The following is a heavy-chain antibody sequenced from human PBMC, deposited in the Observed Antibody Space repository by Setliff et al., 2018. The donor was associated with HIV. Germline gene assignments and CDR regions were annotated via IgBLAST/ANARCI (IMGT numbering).Heavy chain of an antibody. J-gene: IGHJ3*02. CDR3: ARKTGGHAFDI. CDR2: IYPGDSGT. CDR1: GYSFTSYW. V-gene: IGHV5-51*01. Sequence: GESLKISCQGSGYSFTSYWIGWVRQMPGKGLEWMGIIYPGDSGTRYSPSLQGQVTISADKSISTAYLQWSSLRASETAMYYCARKTGGHAFDIWGQGTMVTVSS. D-gene: IGHD7-27*01.